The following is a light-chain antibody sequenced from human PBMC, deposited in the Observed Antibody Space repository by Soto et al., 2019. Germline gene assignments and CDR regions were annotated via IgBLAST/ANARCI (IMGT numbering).Light chain of an antibody. Sequence: QSVLTRPPSASGSPGQSVTISCTGASSDVGGYSYVSWYQQHPGKAPKLMIYEVSKRPSGVPDRFSGSKSGNTASLTVSGLQAEDEADYYCSSYGGSNNLVFGGGTKLTVL. J-gene: IGLJ2*01. CDR1: SSDVGGYSY. V-gene: IGLV2-8*01. CDR3: SSYGGSNNLV. CDR2: EVS.